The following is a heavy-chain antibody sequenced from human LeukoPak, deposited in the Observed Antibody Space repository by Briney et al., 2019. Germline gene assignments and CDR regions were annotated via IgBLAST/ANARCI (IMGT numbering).Heavy chain of an antibody. V-gene: IGHV3-7*01. Sequence: PGGSLRLSCAASGFTFSSYWMSWVRPTPAKGVEWVANIKQDRSEKYYVDSVKARFTISRDNAKNSLYLQMNSLRAEDTAVYYCARTEWGSGSYGWFDPWGQGTLVTVPS. CDR2: IKQDRSEK. J-gene: IGHJ5*02. CDR1: GFTFSSYW. D-gene: IGHD3-10*01. CDR3: ARTEWGSGSYGWFDP.